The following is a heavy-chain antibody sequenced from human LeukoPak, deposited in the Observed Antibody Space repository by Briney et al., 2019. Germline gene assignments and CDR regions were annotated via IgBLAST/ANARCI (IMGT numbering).Heavy chain of an antibody. CDR3: ARGRSTGYPYYFEY. J-gene: IGHJ4*02. V-gene: IGHV1-8*03. CDR1: GYTFTSYD. D-gene: IGHD5-12*01. CDR2: MNPNSGST. Sequence: SVKVSCKASGYTFTSYDINWVRQATGQALEWMGWMNPNSGSTGYAQKFLGRVTITRNTSISTAYMELSGLRSEDTAVYYCARGRSTGYPYYFEYWGQGTLVTVSS.